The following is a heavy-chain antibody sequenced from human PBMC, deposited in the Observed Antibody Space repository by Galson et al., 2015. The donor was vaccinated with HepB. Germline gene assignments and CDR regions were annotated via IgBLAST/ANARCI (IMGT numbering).Heavy chain of an antibody. CDR2: MKPDDGNT. J-gene: IGHJ5*02. V-gene: IGHV1-46*01. Sequence: SVKVSCKVSGDIFSNYYIHWVRQAPGQGLEWMGRMKPDDGNTAYAQKFQGKVAMTRDTSTSTVYMELSSLRSEDTAVYYCAIDGAGREYCSSTICYSWGNWFDPWGQGTLVTVSS. CDR1: GDIFSNYY. CDR3: AIDGAGREYCSSTICYSWGNWFDP. D-gene: IGHD2-2*01.